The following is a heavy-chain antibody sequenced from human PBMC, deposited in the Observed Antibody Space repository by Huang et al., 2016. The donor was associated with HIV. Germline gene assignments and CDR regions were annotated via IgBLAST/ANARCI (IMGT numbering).Heavy chain of an antibody. V-gene: IGHV4-39*01. CDR2: IYYSGRP. CDR3: ARHMDCSSSSCLAGGHERGPFDM. J-gene: IGHJ3*02. Sequence: QLQLQESGPGLVKPSETLSLTCSVSGGSISSSSYYWGWIRQPPGKGLEWIGSIYYSGRPFYNPSFQSRVTISVDTSKNQFSRRRSSVTAADTSVYYCARHMDCSSSSCLAGGHERGPFDMWGQGTMVTVSS. D-gene: IGHD2-2*01. CDR1: GGSISSSSYY.